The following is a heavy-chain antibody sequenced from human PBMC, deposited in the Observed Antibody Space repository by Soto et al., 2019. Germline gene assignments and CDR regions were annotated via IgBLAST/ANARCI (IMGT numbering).Heavy chain of an antibody. CDR2: IIPIFGTA. V-gene: IGHV1-69*13. Sequence: SVKVSCKASGYTFTGYYMHWVRQAPGQGLEWMGGIIPIFGTANYAQKFQGRVTITADESTSTAYMELSSLRSEDTAVYYCARDLKTPNDAFDIWGQGTMVTVSS. J-gene: IGHJ3*02. CDR3: ARDLKTPNDAFDI. CDR1: GYTFTGYY.